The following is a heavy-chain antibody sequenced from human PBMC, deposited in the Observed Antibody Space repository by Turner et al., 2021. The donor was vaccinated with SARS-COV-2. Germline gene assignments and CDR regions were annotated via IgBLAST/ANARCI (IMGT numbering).Heavy chain of an antibody. CDR2: ISYTGRT. V-gene: IGHV4-39*01. J-gene: IGHJ4*02. CDR3: ARQGGVDY. Sequence: QLQLQESGPGLVKPSETLSLTCAVSGGSISTTNHYWGWIRQPPGKGLAWIGSISYTGRTFYTPSLKSRVTLYMDTSKNHFSLKVTSVTAADTAVYYCARQGGVDYWGQGTLVAVSS. CDR1: GGSISTTNHY.